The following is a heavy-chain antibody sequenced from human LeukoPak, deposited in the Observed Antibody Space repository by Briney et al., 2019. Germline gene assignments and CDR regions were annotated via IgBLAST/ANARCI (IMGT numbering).Heavy chain of an antibody. J-gene: IGHJ4*02. D-gene: IGHD2/OR15-2a*01. CDR1: GFNFNDYY. V-gene: IGHV3-11*01. CDR2: ISSRSRTI. Sequence: GGPLRLSCAVSGFNFNDYYMAWIHQAPGKGLEWVSYISSRSRTIYYADSVKGRFTISRDNAKSSLYLQMNSLRVEDTAVYYCARDTWNSHYYFDHWGQGILVTVSS. CDR3: ARDTWNSHYYFDH.